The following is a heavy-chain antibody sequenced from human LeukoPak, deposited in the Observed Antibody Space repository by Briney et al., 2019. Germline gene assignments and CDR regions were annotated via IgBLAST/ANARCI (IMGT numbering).Heavy chain of an antibody. V-gene: IGHV3-7*01. CDR3: APHCSSASCPDY. Sequence: GGSLRLSCAASGFTFSSYWMSWVRQAPGKGLEWVANIKQDGSEKYYVDSVKGRFTISRDNAKNSLYLQMNSLRTEDTSVYYCAPHCSSASCPDYWGQGTLVSVSS. CDR1: GFTFSSYW. D-gene: IGHD2-2*01. J-gene: IGHJ4*02. CDR2: IKQDGSEK.